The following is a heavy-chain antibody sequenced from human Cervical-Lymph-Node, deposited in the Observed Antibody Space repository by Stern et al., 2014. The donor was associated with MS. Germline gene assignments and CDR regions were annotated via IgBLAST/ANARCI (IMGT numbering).Heavy chain of an antibody. Sequence: VQLVESGAKMKKPGASVRVSCKASGYDFTGFFIHWVRQVPGQRLEWMGRLNPNSDDPTYAQNVQDRVTLTRDTSIGTAYLELSRLTSADTAVYYCAREATRIIVGIDYWGQGTPVTVSS. V-gene: IGHV1-2*06. CDR2: LNPNSDDP. J-gene: IGHJ4*02. CDR1: GYDFTGFF. D-gene: IGHD2/OR15-2a*01. CDR3: AREATRIIVGIDY.